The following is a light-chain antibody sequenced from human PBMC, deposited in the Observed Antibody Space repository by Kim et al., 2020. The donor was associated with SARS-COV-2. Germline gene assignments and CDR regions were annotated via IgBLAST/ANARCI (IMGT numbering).Light chain of an antibody. CDR2: EDT. CDR1: ALPKQY. V-gene: IGLV3-25*02. CDR3: QSADSSDTFWV. J-gene: IGLJ3*02. Sequence: SYELTQPPSVSVSPGQTARITCSGDALPKQYVYWFQQKPGQAPVVVIYEDTERPSGIPERFSGSTSGTTVTLTISGVQAEEEADYYCQSADSSDTFWVFG.